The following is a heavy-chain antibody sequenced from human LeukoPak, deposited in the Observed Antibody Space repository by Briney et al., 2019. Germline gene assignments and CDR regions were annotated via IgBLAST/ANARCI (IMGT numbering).Heavy chain of an antibody. CDR1: GFTFSTSW. V-gene: IGHV3-74*01. J-gene: IGHJ5*02. CDR3: ARSIGYVES. D-gene: IGHD5-18*01. CDR2: VSTDGSTT. Sequence: EGSLRLSCAASGFTFSTSWMHWVRQASGKGLEWVSHVSTDGSTTAYADSVRGRFTISRENAKNTVYLQMNSLRAEDTAVYYCARSIGYVESWGQGTLVTVSS.